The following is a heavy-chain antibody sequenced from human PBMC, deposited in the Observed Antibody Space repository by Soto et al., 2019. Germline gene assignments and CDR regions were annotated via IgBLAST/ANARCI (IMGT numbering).Heavy chain of an antibody. D-gene: IGHD3-10*01. CDR2: IYYSGST. CDR1: GGSISSYY. J-gene: IGHJ4*02. CDR3: ARYKYGAGSKLFDY. Sequence: PSETLSLTCTVSGGSISSYYWSWIRQPPGKGLEWIGYIYYSGSTNYNPSLKSRVTISVDTSKNQFSLKLNSMTAADTAVYYCARYKYGAGSKLFDYWGQGTLVTVSS. V-gene: IGHV4-59*08.